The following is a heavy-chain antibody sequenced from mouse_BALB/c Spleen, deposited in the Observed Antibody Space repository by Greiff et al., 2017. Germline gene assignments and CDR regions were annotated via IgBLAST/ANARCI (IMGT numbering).Heavy chain of an antibody. Sequence: QVQLQQSAAELARPGASVKMSCKASGYTFTSYTMHWVKQRPGQGLEWIGYINPSSGYTEYNQKFKDKTTLTADKSSSTAYMQLSSLTSEDSAVYYCARNWGWYFDVWGAGTTVTVSS. CDR3: ARNWGWYFDV. D-gene: IGHD4-1*01. CDR2: INPSSGYT. V-gene: IGHV1-4*02. CDR1: GYTFTSYT. J-gene: IGHJ1*01.